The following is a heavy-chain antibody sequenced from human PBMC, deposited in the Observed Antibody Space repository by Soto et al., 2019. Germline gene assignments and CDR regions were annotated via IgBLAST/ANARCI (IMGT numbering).Heavy chain of an antibody. CDR3: TTLYCSGGSCYPSGSGFDY. CDR2: IKSKTDGGTT. V-gene: IGHV3-15*01. J-gene: IGHJ4*03. CDR1: GFTFSNAW. Sequence: PGGSLRLSCAASGFTFSNAWMSCVRQAPGKGLEWVGRIKSKTDGGTTDYAAPGKGRFTISRDDSKNTLYLQMNSLKTEDTAVYYCTTLYCSGGSCYPSGSGFDYWGQGTTVTVSS. D-gene: IGHD2-15*01.